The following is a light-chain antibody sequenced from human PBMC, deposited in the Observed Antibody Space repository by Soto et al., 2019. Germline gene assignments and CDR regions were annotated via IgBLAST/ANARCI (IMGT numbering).Light chain of an antibody. Sequence: QSVLTQPPSASGTPGQRVDISCSGSSSNIGSNVVNWYRQLPGTAPRLLIYSSDQRPSGVPDRFSGSKSGTSASLAISGLQPEDEADYYCAARDDSLNGVVFGGGTQLTVL. J-gene: IGLJ2*01. CDR1: SSNIGSNV. CDR2: SSD. CDR3: AARDDSLNGVV. V-gene: IGLV1-44*01.